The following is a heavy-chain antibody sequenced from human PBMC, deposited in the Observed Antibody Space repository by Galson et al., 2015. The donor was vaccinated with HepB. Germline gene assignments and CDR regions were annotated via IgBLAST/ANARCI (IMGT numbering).Heavy chain of an antibody. CDR1: GFTFSDYS. J-gene: IGHJ6*02. D-gene: IGHD3-9*01. V-gene: IGHV3-48*02. CDR2: ISSGSSTV. CDR3: ARDRVPGYYKRYDHYGMDV. Sequence: SLRLSCAASGFTFSDYSMNWVRQAPGKGLEWVSYISSGSSTVHYVGSVKGRFTISRDNAKNSLYLQMNSLRDEDTAVYYCARDRVPGYYKRYDHYGMDVWGLGTTVTVSS.